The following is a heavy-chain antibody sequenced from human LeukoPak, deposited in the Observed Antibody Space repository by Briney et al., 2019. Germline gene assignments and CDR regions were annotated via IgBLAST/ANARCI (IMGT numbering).Heavy chain of an antibody. V-gene: IGHV1-2*02. D-gene: IGHD2-15*01. CDR3: ARGLGVAADYYFDY. J-gene: IGHJ4*01. Sequence: ASVKVSCKASGYTFAGYYMHWVRQAPGQGLEWMGWINPNSGGTNYARKFQGRVTMTRDTSISTAYMELSRLRSDDTAVYYCARGLGVAADYYFDYWGQEPWSPSPQ. CDR1: GYTFAGYY. CDR2: INPNSGGT.